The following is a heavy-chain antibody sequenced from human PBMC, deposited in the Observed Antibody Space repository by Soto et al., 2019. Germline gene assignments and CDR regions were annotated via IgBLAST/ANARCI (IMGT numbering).Heavy chain of an antibody. D-gene: IGHD1-1*01. V-gene: IGHV3-30-3*01. CDR2: ISYDGSNK. CDR1: GFTFSSYA. CDR3: ARDLRDNWNDVDYYYYYGMDV. J-gene: IGHJ6*01. Sequence: QVQLVESGGGVVQPGRSLRLSCAASGFTFSSYAMHWVRQAPGKGLEWVAVISYDGSNKYYADSVKGRFTISRDNSKNTLYLQMNSLRAEDTAVYYCARDLRDNWNDVDYYYYYGMDVW.